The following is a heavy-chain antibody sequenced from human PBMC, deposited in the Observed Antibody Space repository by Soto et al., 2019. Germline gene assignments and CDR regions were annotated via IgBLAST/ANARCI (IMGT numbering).Heavy chain of an antibody. Sequence: QVQLVESGGGLVKPGGSLRLSCAASGFTFSDYYMSWIRQAPGKGLEWVAVISYDGSNKYYADSVKGRFTISRDNSKNTLYLQMNSLRAEDTAVYYCAKARGTMVRGVGFYFDYWGQGTLVTVSS. J-gene: IGHJ4*02. D-gene: IGHD3-10*01. V-gene: IGHV3-30*18. CDR3: AKARGTMVRGVGFYFDY. CDR2: ISYDGSNK. CDR1: GFTFSDYY.